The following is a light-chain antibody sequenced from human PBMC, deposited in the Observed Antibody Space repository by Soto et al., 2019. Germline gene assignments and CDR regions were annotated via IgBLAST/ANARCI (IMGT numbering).Light chain of an antibody. CDR3: QQSYSTPLT. CDR1: QNINNY. Sequence: DLPMTQSPSSLSASVGDRVTITCRASQNINNYLNWYQQKPGKAPKLLIYAASSFQSGVPSRFSGSGSGTDFTLTISSLQPEDFATYYCQQSYSTPLTFGPGTKVDIK. J-gene: IGKJ3*01. CDR2: AAS. V-gene: IGKV1-39*01.